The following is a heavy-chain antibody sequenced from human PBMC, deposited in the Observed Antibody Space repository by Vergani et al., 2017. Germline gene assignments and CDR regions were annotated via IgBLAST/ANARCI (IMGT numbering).Heavy chain of an antibody. CDR3: ARSRIYYGAGSPDY. CDR2: FYTSGST. Sequence: QLHLQESGPGLVKPSETLSLTCTVSGGSITSSSYYWGWIRQPPGKGLEWIGRFYTSGSTNYNPSLKSRVTMSVDTSKNQFSLYLTSVTAADTAVYYCARSRIYYGAGSPDYWGQGALVTVSS. V-gene: IGHV4-61*05. J-gene: IGHJ4*02. D-gene: IGHD3-10*01. CDR1: GGSITSSSYY.